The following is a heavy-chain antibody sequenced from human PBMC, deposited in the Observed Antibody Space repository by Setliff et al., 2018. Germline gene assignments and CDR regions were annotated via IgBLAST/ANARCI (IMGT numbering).Heavy chain of an antibody. D-gene: IGHD5-18*01. V-gene: IGHV3-11*04. CDR3: ARGDRWGYSYGPYYCGMDV. J-gene: IGHJ6*02. CDR1: GFTFSDYY. CDR2: ISSSGSTI. Sequence: GGSLRLSCAASGFTFSDYYMSWIRQAPGKGLEWVSYISSSGSTIYYADSVKGRFTISRDNAKNSLYLQMNSLRAEDTAVYYCARGDRWGYSYGPYYCGMDVWGQGTTVTVSS.